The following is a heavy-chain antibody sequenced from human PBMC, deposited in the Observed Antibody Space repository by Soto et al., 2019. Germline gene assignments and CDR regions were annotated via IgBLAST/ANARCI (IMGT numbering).Heavy chain of an antibody. CDR3: AREVTERYYDSSGYFDY. CDR1: GFTFSSYG. D-gene: IGHD3-22*01. V-gene: IGHV3-33*01. Sequence: PGGSLRLSCAASGFTFSSYGMHWVRQAPGKGLEWVAVIWYDGSNKYYADSVKGRFTISRDNSKNTLYLQMNSLRAEDTAVYYCAREVTERYYDSSGYFDYWGQGTLVTVSS. CDR2: IWYDGSNK. J-gene: IGHJ4*02.